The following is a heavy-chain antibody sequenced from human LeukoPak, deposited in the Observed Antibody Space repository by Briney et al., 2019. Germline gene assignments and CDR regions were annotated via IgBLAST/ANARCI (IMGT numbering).Heavy chain of an antibody. D-gene: IGHD6-13*01. CDR1: GGSFSGYY. CDR3: ARSMSSSWDY. V-gene: IGHV4-34*01. CDR2: INHSGST. Sequence: SETLSLTCAVYGGSFSGYYWSWIRQPPGKGLEWIGEINHSGSTNYNPSLKSRVTISVDTSKNQFSLKLSSVTAADTAVYYCARSMSSSWDYWGQGTLVTVSS. J-gene: IGHJ4*02.